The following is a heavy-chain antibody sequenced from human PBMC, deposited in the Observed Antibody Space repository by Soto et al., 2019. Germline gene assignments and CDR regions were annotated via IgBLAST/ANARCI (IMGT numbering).Heavy chain of an antibody. J-gene: IGHJ6*02. CDR3: ARAGRITGTTLHYYYYGMDV. V-gene: IGHV1-69*13. CDR2: IIPIFGTA. CDR1: GGTFSSYA. D-gene: IGHD1-7*01. Sequence: GASVKVSCKASGGTFSSYAISWVRQAPGQGLEWMGGIIPIFGTANYAQKIQGRVTITADESTSTAYMELSSLRSEDTAVYYCARAGRITGTTLHYYYYGMDVWGQGTTVTVSS.